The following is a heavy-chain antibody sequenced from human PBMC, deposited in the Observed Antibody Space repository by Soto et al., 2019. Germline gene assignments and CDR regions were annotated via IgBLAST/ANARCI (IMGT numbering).Heavy chain of an antibody. CDR2: ISYDGSNK. CDR3: ARDLGGDGYNCGHI. V-gene: IGHV3-30-3*01. D-gene: IGHD5-12*01. Sequence: GGSLRLSCAASGFTFSSYAMHWVRQAPGKGLEWVAVISYDGSNKYYADSVKGRFTISRDNSKNTLYLQMNSLRAEDTAVYYCARDLGGDGYNCGHIWAQGTMVTVSS. J-gene: IGHJ3*02. CDR1: GFTFSSYA.